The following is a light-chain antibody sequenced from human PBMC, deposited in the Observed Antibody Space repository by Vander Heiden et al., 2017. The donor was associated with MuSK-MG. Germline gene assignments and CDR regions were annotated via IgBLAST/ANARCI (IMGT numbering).Light chain of an antibody. CDR2: GAS. CDR1: QCVGCK. V-gene: IGKV3-15*01. Sequence: IFLTQSLATLSLSEGDRATLACRASQCVGCKLAWYQHQPGPLTTLFVYGASSRAYGAAARFRGSGSGTEFTLTIRSLQLEDVAVDSCQQLTYRPPMYTFGQGTTLEIK. J-gene: IGKJ2*01. CDR3: QQLTYRPPMYT.